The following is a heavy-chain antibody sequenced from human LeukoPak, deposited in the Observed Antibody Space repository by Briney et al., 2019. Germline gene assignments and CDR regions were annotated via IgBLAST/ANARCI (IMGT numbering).Heavy chain of an antibody. Sequence: PSETLSLTCTASGGSISSYYWSWIRQAPGKGLEWIGYIYYTGETNSSPSLKSRVSISVDTSKNRFSLNLRSVTAADTAVYYCARGRVPGGDWGQGTLVAVSS. V-gene: IGHV4-59*01. D-gene: IGHD3-16*01. J-gene: IGHJ4*02. CDR2: IYYTGET. CDR1: GGSISSYY. CDR3: ARGRVPGGD.